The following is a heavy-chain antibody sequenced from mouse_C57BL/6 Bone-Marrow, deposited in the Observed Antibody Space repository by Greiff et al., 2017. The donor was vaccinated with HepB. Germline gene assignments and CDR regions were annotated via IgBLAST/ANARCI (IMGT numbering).Heavy chain of an antibody. CDR1: GYTFTSYW. CDR3: ARYYGSSYWYFDV. CDR2: IYPGSGST. V-gene: IGHV1-55*01. Sequence: VQLQQPGAELVKPGASVKMSCKASGYTFTSYWITWVKQRPGQGLEWIGEIYPGSGSTNYNEKFKSKATLTVDTSSSTAYMQLSSLTSEDSAVYYCARYYGSSYWYFDVWGTGTTVTVSS. J-gene: IGHJ1*03. D-gene: IGHD2-2*01.